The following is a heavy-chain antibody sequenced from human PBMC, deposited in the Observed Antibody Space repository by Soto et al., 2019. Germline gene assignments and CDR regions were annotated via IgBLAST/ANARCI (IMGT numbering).Heavy chain of an antibody. V-gene: IGHV4-30-4*01. CDR1: GGSISSGDYY. CDR2: IYYSGST. D-gene: IGHD1-26*01. Sequence: SETLSLTXTVSGGSISSGDYYWSWIRQPPGKGLEWIGYIYYSGSTYYNPSLKSRVTISVDTSKNQFSLKLSSVTAADTAVYYCARGVVGATRGAFDIWGQGTMVTVSS. CDR3: ARGVVGATRGAFDI. J-gene: IGHJ3*02.